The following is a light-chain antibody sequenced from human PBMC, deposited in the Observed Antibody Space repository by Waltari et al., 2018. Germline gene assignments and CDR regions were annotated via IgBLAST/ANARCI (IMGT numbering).Light chain of an antibody. Sequence: QSVLTQPPSVSAAPGQRVTISCSGGSSNIGNNYVSWYRQFPGTAPKLLTYEDTERHSGIPGRFSGSKSGTSATLDITGLQAGDEADYYCGTWDSSLSGAVFGGGTHLTVL. V-gene: IGLV1-51*02. J-gene: IGLJ7*01. CDR3: GTWDSSLSGAV. CDR2: EDT. CDR1: SSNIGNNY.